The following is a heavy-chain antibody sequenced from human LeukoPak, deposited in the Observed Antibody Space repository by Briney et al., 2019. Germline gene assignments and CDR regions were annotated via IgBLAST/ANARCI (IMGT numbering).Heavy chain of an antibody. V-gene: IGHV3-9*01. J-gene: IGHJ4*02. CDR1: GFTFDDYA. CDR2: ISWNSGSI. Sequence: GGSLRLSCAASGFTFDDYAMHWVRQAPGKGLEWVSGISWNSGSIGYADSVKGRFTISRDNAKNSLYLQMNSLRAEDTALYYCAKDMGLEWELLADFDYWGQGTLVTVSS. D-gene: IGHD1-26*01. CDR3: AKDMGLEWELLADFDY.